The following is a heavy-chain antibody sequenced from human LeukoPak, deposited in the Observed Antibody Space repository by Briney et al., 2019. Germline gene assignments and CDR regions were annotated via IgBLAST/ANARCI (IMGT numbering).Heavy chain of an antibody. CDR3: AHKKYYYGSASYSLNWFDP. Sequence: VSGPTLVNPTQTLTLTCTFSGFSLSTSGVGVGWIRQPPGKALEWLALIYWNDDKRYSPSLKSRLTITKDTSKNQVVLTMTNMDPVDTATYYCAHKKYYYGSASYSLNWFDPWGQGTLDTVSS. CDR2: IYWNDDK. J-gene: IGHJ5*02. D-gene: IGHD3-10*01. CDR1: GFSLSTSGVG. V-gene: IGHV2-5*01.